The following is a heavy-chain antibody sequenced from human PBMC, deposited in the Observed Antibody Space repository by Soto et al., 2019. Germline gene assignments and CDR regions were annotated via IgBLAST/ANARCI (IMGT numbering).Heavy chain of an antibody. V-gene: IGHV1-18*01. J-gene: IGHJ4*02. CDR1: GYTFTSYG. CDR3: TRRFPAATTYVDS. CDR2: ISAYNGNT. D-gene: IGHD5-12*01. Sequence: QVQLVQSGAEVKKPGASVKVSCKASGYTFTSYGIRWVRQAPGQGLEWMGWISAYNGNTNYAQKLQGRVTMTTDTRTSTSDMELRCLRSDATAEYSCTRRFPAATTYVDSWGRGSMVTVSS.